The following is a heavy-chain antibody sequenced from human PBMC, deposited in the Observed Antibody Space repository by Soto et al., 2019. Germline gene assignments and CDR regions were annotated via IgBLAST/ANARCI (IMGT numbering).Heavy chain of an antibody. J-gene: IGHJ3*02. CDR1: GYTLTELS. CDR2: FDPEDGET. Sequence: GASVKVSCKVSGYTLTELSMHWVRQAPGKGLEWMGGFDPEDGETIYAQKFQGRVTMTEDTSTNTAYMELSSLRSDDTAVFYCARARRRYYDTNDYTAFDIWGQGTMVTVSS. CDR3: ARARRRYYDTNDYTAFDI. V-gene: IGHV1-24*01. D-gene: IGHD3-22*01.